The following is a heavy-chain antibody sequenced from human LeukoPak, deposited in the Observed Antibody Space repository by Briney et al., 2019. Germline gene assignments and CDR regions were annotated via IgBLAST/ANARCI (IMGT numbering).Heavy chain of an antibody. J-gene: IGHJ4*02. Sequence: GGSLRLSCAASGFTVSSNYMNWVRQAPGKGLEWVSAISGSGGSTYYVDSVKGRFTISRDNSKNTLYLQMNSLRAEDTALYYCASLDYFDSSDYGDYWGQGTLVTVSS. V-gene: IGHV3-23*01. D-gene: IGHD3-22*01. CDR3: ASLDYFDSSDYGDY. CDR1: GFTVSSNY. CDR2: ISGSGGST.